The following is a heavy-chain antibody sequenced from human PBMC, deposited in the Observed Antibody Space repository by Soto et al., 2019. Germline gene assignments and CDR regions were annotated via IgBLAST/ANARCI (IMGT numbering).Heavy chain of an antibody. CDR2: ISGSGGST. J-gene: IGHJ4*02. CDR3: AKTPFHYGCSSTSCYEDY. D-gene: IGHD2-2*01. V-gene: IGHV3-23*01. Sequence: GGSLRLSCAASGFTFSSYAMSWVRQAPGKGLEWVSAISGSGGSTYYADSVKGRFTISRDNSKNTLYLQMNSLRAEDTAVYYFAKTPFHYGCSSTSCYEDYWGQGTLVTVPS. CDR1: GFTFSSYA.